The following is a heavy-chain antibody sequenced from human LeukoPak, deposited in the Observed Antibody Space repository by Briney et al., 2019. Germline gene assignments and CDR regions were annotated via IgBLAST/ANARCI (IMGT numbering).Heavy chain of an antibody. D-gene: IGHD3-10*01. CDR3: ARDTIPNYGSGGGFDY. Sequence: SETLSLTCTVSGGSISSSSYYWGWIRQPPGKGLEWIGSIYYSGSTYYNPSLKSRVTISADTSKNQFSLKLSSVTAADTAVYYCARDTIPNYGSGGGFDYWGQGTLVTVSS. CDR2: IYYSGST. J-gene: IGHJ4*02. V-gene: IGHV4-39*02. CDR1: GGSISSSSYY.